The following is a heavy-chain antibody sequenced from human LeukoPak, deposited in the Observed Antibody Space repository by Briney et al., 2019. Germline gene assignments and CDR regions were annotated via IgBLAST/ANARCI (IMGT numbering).Heavy chain of an antibody. D-gene: IGHD1-14*01. J-gene: IGHJ4*02. CDR2: TYYRSKWLH. Sequence: SQTLSLTCAISGDTVSSNSAAWNWIRQSPSRGLDWLGRTYYRSKWLHEYALSVESRISINPDTSKNQFSLQLNSVTPEDTAVYYCARNLSPDFEYWGPGTLVTVSS. V-gene: IGHV6-1*01. CDR3: ARNLSPDFEY. CDR1: GDTVSSNSAA.